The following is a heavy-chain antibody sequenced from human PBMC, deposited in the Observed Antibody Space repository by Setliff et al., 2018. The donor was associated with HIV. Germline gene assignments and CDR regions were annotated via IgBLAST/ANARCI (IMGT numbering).Heavy chain of an antibody. V-gene: IGHV4-31*03. J-gene: IGHJ3*02. Sequence: PSETLSLTCTVSGGSNSSGTYYWSWIRQHPGKGLEWIGYIYYRVTTYYNPSLKSRVTISVGTSKNKFSLNLGSVTAADTAIYYCARGRLHYYDTSVYLDAFDIWGQGTMVTVS. CDR2: IYYRVTT. D-gene: IGHD3-22*01. CDR1: GGSNSSGTYY. CDR3: ARGRLHYYDTSVYLDAFDI.